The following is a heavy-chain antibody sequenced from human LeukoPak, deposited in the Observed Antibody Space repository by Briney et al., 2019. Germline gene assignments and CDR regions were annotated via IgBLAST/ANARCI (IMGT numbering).Heavy chain of an antibody. CDR3: ARDLGIAAAGTFPYYYYYMDV. J-gene: IGHJ6*03. Sequence: ASVKVSCKASGYTFTIYGISWVRQAPGQGLEWMGWISAYNGNTNYAQKLQGRVTVTTDTSTSTAYMELRSLRSDDTAVYYCARDLGIAAAGTFPYYYYYMDVWGKGTTVTVSS. D-gene: IGHD6-13*01. CDR2: ISAYNGNT. CDR1: GYTFTIYG. V-gene: IGHV1-18*01.